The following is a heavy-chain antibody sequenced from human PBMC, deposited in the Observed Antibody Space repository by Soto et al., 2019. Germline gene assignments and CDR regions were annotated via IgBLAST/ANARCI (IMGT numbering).Heavy chain of an antibody. CDR1: GYDGTRYY. J-gene: IGHJ4*02. CDR2: INPTGGGRT. D-gene: IGHD5-12*01. Sequence: ASVKVSCKASGYDGTRYYIHWVRQGPGQGLEWMGIINPTGGGRTKYAQKFQGRVTVTSDRSTSTVYMELTSLRPDDTAVYYCAREVTVASYSFDFWGQGTLVTVSS. V-gene: IGHV1-46*01. CDR3: AREVTVASYSFDF.